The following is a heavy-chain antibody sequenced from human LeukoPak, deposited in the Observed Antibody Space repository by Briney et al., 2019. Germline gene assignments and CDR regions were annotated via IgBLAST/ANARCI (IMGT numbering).Heavy chain of an antibody. CDR1: GFDVGRNY. CDR3: ARGPGTMIVVGYY. Sequence: GGSLRLSCAASGFDVGRNYMTWVRQAPGKGLEWASFIYSGGATYYADSVRGRFTISRDSSKNTLYLQMNSLRVEDTAVYYCARGPGTMIVVGYYWGQGTLVTVSS. J-gene: IGHJ4*02. CDR2: IYSGGAT. V-gene: IGHV3-53*01. D-gene: IGHD3-22*01.